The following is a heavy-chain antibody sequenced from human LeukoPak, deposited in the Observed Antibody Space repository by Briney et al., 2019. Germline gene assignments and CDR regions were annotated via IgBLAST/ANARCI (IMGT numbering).Heavy chain of an antibody. CDR1: GGSISLSYYY. J-gene: IGHJ4*02. CDR3: ARGTLYSGWSYYFDY. V-gene: IGHV4-39*07. CDR2: VYYSGTT. Sequence: SENLSLTCSVSGGSISLSYYYWGWIRQPPGKALEWIGSVYYSGTTSYNPSLKSRVTISVDMSKNHFSLRLSSVTAADTAMYYCARGTLYSGWSYYFDYWGQGSQVTVSS. D-gene: IGHD6-19*01.